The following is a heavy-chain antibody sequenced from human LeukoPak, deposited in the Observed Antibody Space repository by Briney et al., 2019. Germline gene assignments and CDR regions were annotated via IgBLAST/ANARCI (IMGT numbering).Heavy chain of an antibody. J-gene: IGHJ4*02. Sequence: SETLSLTCAVYGGSFSGYYWSWIRQPPGKGLEWIGEINHSGSTNYNPSLKSRVTISVDTSKNQFSLKLSSVTAADTAVYYCARDKYSYGWRPHLYYFDYWGQGTLDTVSS. CDR3: ARDKYSYGWRPHLYYFDY. D-gene: IGHD5-18*01. V-gene: IGHV4-34*01. CDR1: GGSFSGYY. CDR2: INHSGST.